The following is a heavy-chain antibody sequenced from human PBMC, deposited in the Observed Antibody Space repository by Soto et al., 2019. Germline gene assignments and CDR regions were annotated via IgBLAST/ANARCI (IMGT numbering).Heavy chain of an antibody. Sequence: SETLSLTCTVSGGSISSYYWSWIRQPPGKGLEWIGYIYYSGSTNYNPSLKSRVTISVDTSKNQFSLKLSSVTAADTAVYYCASQEDLSGYDLALNWFDPWGQGTLVTVSS. V-gene: IGHV4-59*01. CDR1: GGSISSYY. J-gene: IGHJ5*02. CDR2: IYYSGST. D-gene: IGHD5-12*01. CDR3: ASQEDLSGYDLALNWFDP.